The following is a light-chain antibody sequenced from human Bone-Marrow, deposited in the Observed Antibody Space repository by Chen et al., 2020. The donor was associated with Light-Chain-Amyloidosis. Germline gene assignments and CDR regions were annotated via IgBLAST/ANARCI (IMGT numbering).Light chain of an antibody. CDR3: QSADSSGTYEVI. CDR1: DLPTKY. J-gene: IGLJ2*01. CDR2: RDT. Sequence: SYELTHPPSVSVSPGQTARITCSGDDLPTKYAYWYQQKPGQAPVLVIHRDTERPSGISERFSGSISGTTATLTIRGVQAEDEADYHCQSADSSGTYEVIFGGGTKLTVL. V-gene: IGLV3-25*03.